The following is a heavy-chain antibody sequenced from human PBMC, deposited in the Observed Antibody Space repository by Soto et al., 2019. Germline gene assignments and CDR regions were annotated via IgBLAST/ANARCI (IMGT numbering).Heavy chain of an antibody. CDR1: GFTFSSYG. CDR3: AKNFGDAWGGREQLPRPYYYGMDV. Sequence: GGSLRLSCAASGFTFSSYGMHWVRQAPGKGLEWVAVISYDGSNKYYADSVKGRFTISRDNSKNTLYLQMNSLRAEDTAVYYCAKNFGDAWGGREQLPRPYYYGMDVWGQGTTVTVS. J-gene: IGHJ6*02. CDR2: ISYDGSNK. V-gene: IGHV3-30*18. D-gene: IGHD3-3*01.